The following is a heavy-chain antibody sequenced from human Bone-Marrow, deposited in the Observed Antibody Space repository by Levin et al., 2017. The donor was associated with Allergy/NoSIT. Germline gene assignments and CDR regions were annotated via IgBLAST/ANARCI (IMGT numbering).Heavy chain of an antibody. D-gene: IGHD3-22*01. CDR2: IYYSGST. CDR1: GDSIISKNYY. CDR3: ARHRYFYDTSGNYFDL. Sequence: SETLSLTCNISGDSIISKNYYWGWIRQPPGKGLEWIGRIYYSGSTNYKPSLSSRVTMSVDTSKNQFSLRLSSVTAADTAVYYCARHRYFYDTSGNYFDLWGQGTLVTVSS. V-gene: IGHV4-39*01. J-gene: IGHJ4*02.